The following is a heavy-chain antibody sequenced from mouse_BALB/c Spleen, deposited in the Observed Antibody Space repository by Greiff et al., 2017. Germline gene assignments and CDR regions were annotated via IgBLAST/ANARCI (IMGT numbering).Heavy chain of an antibody. D-gene: IGHD4-1*01. Sequence: EVQRVESGGGLVQPGGSRKLSCAASGFTFSSFGMHWVRQAPEKGLEWVAYISSGSSTIYYADTVKGRFTISRDNPKNTLFLQMTSLRSEDTAMYYCARGLGRAAMDYWGQGTSVTVSS. CDR2: ISSGSSTI. V-gene: IGHV5-17*02. CDR1: GFTFSSFG. CDR3: ARGLGRAAMDY. J-gene: IGHJ4*01.